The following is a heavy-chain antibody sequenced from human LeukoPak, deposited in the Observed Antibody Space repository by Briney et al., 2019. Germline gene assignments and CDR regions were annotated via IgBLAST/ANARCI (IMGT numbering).Heavy chain of an antibody. J-gene: IGHJ4*02. CDR3: ARLAAVAGTGDY. D-gene: IGHD6-19*01. Sequence: ASVKVSCKASGYTFTSYDINWVRQATGQGLERMGWMNPNSGNTGHAQKFQGRVTITRNTSISTAYMELSSLRSEDTAVYYCARLAAVAGTGDYWGQGTLVTVSS. CDR1: GYTFTSYD. CDR2: MNPNSGNT. V-gene: IGHV1-8*03.